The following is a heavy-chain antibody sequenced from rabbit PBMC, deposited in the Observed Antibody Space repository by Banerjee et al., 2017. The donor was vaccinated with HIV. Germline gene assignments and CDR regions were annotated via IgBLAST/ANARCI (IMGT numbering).Heavy chain of an antibody. CDR3: ARYGVGYKHL. J-gene: IGHJ3*01. Sequence: QEQLEESGGDLVKPEGSLTLTCTASGFSYSTHYCICWVRQAPGKGLEWIACIYAGSSGSTYYASWAKGRFTISKTSSTTVTLQMTSLTAADTATYFCARYGVGYKHLWGQGTLVTVS. V-gene: IGHV1S45*01. CDR2: IYAGSSGST. D-gene: IGHD7-1*01. CDR1: GFSYSTHYC.